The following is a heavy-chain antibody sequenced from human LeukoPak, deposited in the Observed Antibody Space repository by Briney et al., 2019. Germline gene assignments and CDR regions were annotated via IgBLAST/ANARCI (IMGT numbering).Heavy chain of an antibody. CDR2: IYYSGST. J-gene: IGHJ6*03. V-gene: IGHV4-59*08. CDR3: ARRYYYDSSGYYNYYYMDV. CDR1: GGSISSYY. Sequence: SETLSLTCTVSGGSISSYYWSWIRQPPGKGLEWIAYIYYSGSTNYNPSLKSRVTISVDTSKNQFSLKLSSVTAADTAVYYCARRYYYDSSGYYNYYYMDVWGKGTTVTVSS. D-gene: IGHD3-22*01.